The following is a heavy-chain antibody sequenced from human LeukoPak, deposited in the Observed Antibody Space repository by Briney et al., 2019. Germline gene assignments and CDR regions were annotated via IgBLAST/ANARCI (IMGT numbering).Heavy chain of an antibody. CDR2: ISWNSGSI. D-gene: IGHD6-6*01. J-gene: IGHJ4*02. CDR3: AKAVSSSSYLFDY. V-gene: IGHV3-9*01. Sequence: GGSLRLSCAASGFTFDDYAMHWVRHAPGKGLEWVSGISWNSGSIGYADSVKGRFTNSRDNAKNSLYLQMNSLRAKDTALYYCAKAVSSSSYLFDYWGQGTLVTVSA. CDR1: GFTFDDYA.